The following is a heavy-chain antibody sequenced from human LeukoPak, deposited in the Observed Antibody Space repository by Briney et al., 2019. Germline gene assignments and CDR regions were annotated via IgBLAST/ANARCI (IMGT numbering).Heavy chain of an antibody. J-gene: IGHJ4*02. V-gene: IGHV1-18*01. CDR3: ARGPYCSGGSCYFVFFDY. Sequence: ASVKVSCKASGYTFNTYGISWVRQAPGQGLEWMGWISTYDGNTNYAQNLQGRVTMTTDTSTRTAYMELRSLRSGDTAVYYCARGPYCSGGSCYFVFFDYWGQGTLVTVSS. CDR1: GYTFNTYG. D-gene: IGHD2-15*01. CDR2: ISTYDGNT.